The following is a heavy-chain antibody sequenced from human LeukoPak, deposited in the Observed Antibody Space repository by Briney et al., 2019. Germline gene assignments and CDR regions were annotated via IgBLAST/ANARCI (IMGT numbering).Heavy chain of an antibody. CDR3: ARDLTARPYGSGSFDF. CDR2: IKQDGSEK. CDR1: GFTFSIYW. D-gene: IGHD3-10*01. V-gene: IGHV3-7*01. Sequence: PGGSLRLSCAASGFTFSIYWMSWVRQAPGKGLEWVANIKQDGSEKYYVDSVKGRFTISRDNAKNSLFLQMKSLRADDTAVYYCARDLTARPYGSGSFDFWGQRTLITVSS. J-gene: IGHJ4*02.